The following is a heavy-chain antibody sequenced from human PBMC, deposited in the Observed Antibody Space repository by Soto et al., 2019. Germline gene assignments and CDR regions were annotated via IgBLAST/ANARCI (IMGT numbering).Heavy chain of an antibody. CDR2: IYYSGST. J-gene: IGHJ6*02. D-gene: IGHD3-22*01. V-gene: IGHV4-31*03. CDR1: DGSISSGGYY. CDR3: ARVQLRYYYDSSGFYGMDV. Sequence: LSLTCTVSDGSISSGGYYWIWNRQHPGKGLEWIGYIYYSGSTYYNPSLKSRVTISVDTSKNQFSLKLSSVTAADTAVYCCARVQLRYYYDSSGFYGMDVWGQGTTVTVSS.